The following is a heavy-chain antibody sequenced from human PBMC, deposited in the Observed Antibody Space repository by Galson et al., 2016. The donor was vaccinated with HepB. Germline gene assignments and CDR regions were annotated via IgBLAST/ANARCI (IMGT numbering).Heavy chain of an antibody. J-gene: IGHJ4*02. CDR1: GYSFNTYW. V-gene: IGHV5-51*01. Sequence: QSGAEVKKAGESLKISCKGSGYSFNTYWIGWVRQVPGKGLEWVGIIYPDDSETRYSPAFQGQVTISADKSTSTAFLHWTSLKASDSAIYYCAISLCVGEMYHVGFDYWGQGSLVTGSP. D-gene: IGHD3-10*01. CDR3: AISLCVGEMYHVGFDY. CDR2: IYPDDSET.